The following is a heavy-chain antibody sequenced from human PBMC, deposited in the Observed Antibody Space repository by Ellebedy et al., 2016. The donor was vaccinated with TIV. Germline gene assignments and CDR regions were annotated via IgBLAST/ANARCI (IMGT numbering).Heavy chain of an antibody. V-gene: IGHV3-53*01. D-gene: IGHD1-1*01. CDR3: ARDRDGSSFDY. Sequence: GGSLRLSCAASGLTARSNFMSWVRQAPGKTLEWVTIIHSDGRISYADSVKGRFTISRDNSKSTLYLQMNNLRVEDTAVYYCARDRDGSSFDYWGQGTLVTVSP. CDR2: IHSDGRI. J-gene: IGHJ4*02. CDR1: GLTARSNF.